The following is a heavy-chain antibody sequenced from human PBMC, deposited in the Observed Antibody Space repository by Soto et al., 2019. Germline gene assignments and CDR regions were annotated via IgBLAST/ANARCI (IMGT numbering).Heavy chain of an antibody. V-gene: IGHV3-23*01. D-gene: IGHD2-2*01. CDR1: GCPFSSYS. CDR3: ARYIPGVRYYGMDG. J-gene: IGHJ6*02. CDR2: IGESGTPT. Sequence: GGSLILSCAASGCPFSSYSMKWVRPAPGKGLEWVSLIGESGTPTHYADSVKGRFTISRDNSGNTLFLEMYSLRAEDTAVDYCARYIPGVRYYGMDGWGQGTTVTVS.